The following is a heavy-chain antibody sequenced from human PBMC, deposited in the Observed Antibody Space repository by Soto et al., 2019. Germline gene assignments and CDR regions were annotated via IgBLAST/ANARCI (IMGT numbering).Heavy chain of an antibody. J-gene: IGHJ4*02. V-gene: IGHV1-46*01. CDR1: GYTFTSYY. CDR3: AADYYYDILTGYYPSPRY. Sequence: ASVKVSCKASGYTFTSYYMHWVRQAPGQGLEWMGIINPSGGSTSYAQKFQGRVTITRDTSTSTVYMELSSLRSEDTAVYYCAADYYYDILTGYYPSPRYWGQGTLVTVSS. D-gene: IGHD3-9*01. CDR2: INPSGGST.